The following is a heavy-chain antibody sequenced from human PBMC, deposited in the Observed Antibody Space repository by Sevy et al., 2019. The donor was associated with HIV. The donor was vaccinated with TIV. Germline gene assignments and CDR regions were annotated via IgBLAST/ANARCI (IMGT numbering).Heavy chain of an antibody. Sequence: GGSLRLSCAASVFTFSTYGMHWVRQAPGKGLEWVAFIRFDGTIQYYTDSVKGRLTISRDNSKNTLYLQMNSLRAEDTAVYFCAKVLHIVVVPAAIDYYYGMDVWGQGTTVTVSS. CDR3: AKVLHIVVVPAAIDYYYGMDV. J-gene: IGHJ6*02. D-gene: IGHD2-2*01. CDR1: VFTFSTYG. V-gene: IGHV3-30*02. CDR2: IRFDGTIQ.